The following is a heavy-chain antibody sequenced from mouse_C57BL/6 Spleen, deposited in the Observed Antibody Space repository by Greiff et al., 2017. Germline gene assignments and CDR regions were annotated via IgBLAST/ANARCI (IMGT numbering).Heavy chain of an antibody. Sequence: VQLQQSGPELVKPGASVKISCKASGYAFSSSWMNWVKQRPGKGLEWIGRIYPGDGDTNYNGKFKGKATLTADKSSSTAYMQLSSLTSEDSAVYFCARRYGTIMDDWGQGTSVTVSS. CDR1: GYAFSSSW. D-gene: IGHD1-1*01. V-gene: IGHV1-82*01. CDR2: IYPGDGDT. J-gene: IGHJ4*01. CDR3: ARRYGTIMDD.